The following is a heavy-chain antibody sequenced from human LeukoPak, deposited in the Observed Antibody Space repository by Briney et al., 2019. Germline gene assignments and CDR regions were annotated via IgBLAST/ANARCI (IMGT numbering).Heavy chain of an antibody. Sequence: GRSLRLSCAASGFTFSDYYMNWIRQAPGKGLEWVSHIDISGTTTYYADSVKGRFTISRDNSKNTLYLQMNSLSADDTAMYYCANEIRPNDYWGQGTLVAVSS. CDR1: GFTFSDYY. CDR3: ANEIRPNDY. D-gene: IGHD4-17*01. J-gene: IGHJ4*02. CDR2: IDISGTTT. V-gene: IGHV3-11*01.